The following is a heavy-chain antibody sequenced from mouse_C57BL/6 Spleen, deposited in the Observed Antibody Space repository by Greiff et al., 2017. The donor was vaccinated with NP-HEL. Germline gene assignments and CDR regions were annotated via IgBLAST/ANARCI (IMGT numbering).Heavy chain of an antibody. CDR3: ARGLVYWYFDV. Sequence: VQLQQSGPGLVKPSQSLSLTCSVTGYSITSGYYWNWIRQFPGNKLEWMGYISYDGSNNYNPSLKNRISITRDTSKNQFFLKLNSVTTEDTATYYCARGLVYWYFDVWGTGTTVIVSS. CDR2: ISYDGSN. J-gene: IGHJ1*03. CDR1: GYSITSGYY. V-gene: IGHV3-6*01. D-gene: IGHD2-2*01.